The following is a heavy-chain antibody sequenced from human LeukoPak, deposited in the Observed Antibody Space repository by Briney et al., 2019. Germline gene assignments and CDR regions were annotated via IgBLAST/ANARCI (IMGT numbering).Heavy chain of an antibody. Sequence: ASVKVSCKVSGYTLTELSMHWVRQAPGKGLEWMGGFDPEDGETIYAQKFQGRVTMTEDTSTDTAYMELSSLRSEDTAVYYCAIAPSDYYDSSGYWGFDYWGQATLVTVSS. CDR2: FDPEDGET. CDR3: AIAPSDYYDSSGYWGFDY. D-gene: IGHD3-22*01. CDR1: GYTLTELS. J-gene: IGHJ4*02. V-gene: IGHV1-24*01.